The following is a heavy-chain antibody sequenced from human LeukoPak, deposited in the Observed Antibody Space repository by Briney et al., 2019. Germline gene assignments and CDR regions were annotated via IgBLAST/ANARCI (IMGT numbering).Heavy chain of an antibody. CDR3: TTLNFRPLAAAGFPPFDY. CDR1: GFTFSNAW. D-gene: IGHD6-13*01. Sequence: GGSLRLSCAASGFTFSNAWMSWVRQAPGKGLEWVGRIKSKTDGGTTDYAAPVKGRFTISRDDSNNTLYLQMNSLKTEDTGVYYCTTLNFRPLAAAGFPPFDYWGQGTLVTVSS. CDR2: IKSKTDGGTT. V-gene: IGHV3-15*01. J-gene: IGHJ4*02.